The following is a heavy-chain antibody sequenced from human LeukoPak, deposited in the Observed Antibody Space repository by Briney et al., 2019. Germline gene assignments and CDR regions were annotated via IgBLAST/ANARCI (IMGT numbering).Heavy chain of an antibody. CDR2: IKPDGGET. CDR3: ARGARKGDDYGGFFDY. D-gene: IGHD4-23*01. Sequence: GGSLRLSCAASGFTFSSYWMNWVRRAPGKGLEWVANIKPDGGETYYVDSVKGRFTISRDNAKSSLYLQMNSLRAEDTAVYYCARGARKGDDYGGFFDYWGQGTLVTVSS. CDR1: GFTFSSYW. J-gene: IGHJ4*02. V-gene: IGHV3-7*01.